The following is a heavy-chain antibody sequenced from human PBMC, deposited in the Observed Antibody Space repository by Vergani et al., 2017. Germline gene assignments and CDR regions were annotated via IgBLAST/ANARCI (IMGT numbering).Heavy chain of an antibody. J-gene: IGHJ3*02. CDR2: IYYTGST. Sequence: QVQLQESGPGLVKPSETLSLTCTVSGGSISGYYWSWIRQPAGKGLEWIGYIYYTGSTNYSPSLKSRVTISLDTSKNQFSLKLSSVTAADTAVYYCARATLGYCSSTSCYGKALDIWGQGTMVTVSS. V-gene: IGHV4-59*01. CDR3: ARATLGYCSSTSCYGKALDI. CDR1: GGSISGYY. D-gene: IGHD2-2*01.